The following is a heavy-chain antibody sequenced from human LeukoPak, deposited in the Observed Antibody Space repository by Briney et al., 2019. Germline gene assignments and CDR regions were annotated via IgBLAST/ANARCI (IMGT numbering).Heavy chain of an antibody. CDR1: GFTFSNAW. CDR3: TATYYDFWSGEFDY. Sequence: KSGGSLRLSCAASGFTFSNAWMSWVRQAPGKGLEWVGRIKSKTDGSTTDYAAPVKGRLTISRDDSKNTLYLQMNSLKTEDTAVYYCTATYYDFWSGEFDYWGQGTLVTVSS. J-gene: IGHJ4*02. D-gene: IGHD3-3*01. CDR2: IKSKTDGSTT. V-gene: IGHV3-15*01.